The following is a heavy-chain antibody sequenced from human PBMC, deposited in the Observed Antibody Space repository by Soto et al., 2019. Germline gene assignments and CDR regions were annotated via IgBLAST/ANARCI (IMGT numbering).Heavy chain of an antibody. J-gene: IGHJ4*02. D-gene: IGHD3-22*01. V-gene: IGHV3-48*02. CDR2: ISSSSTTI. Sequence: EVQLVESGGGLVQPGGSLRLSCAASGFTFSSYGMNWVRQAPGKGLEWVSYISSSSTTIYYAYSVKGRFTIFRDNAKNSLYLQLNSLRDEDTAVYYCARSPYYYDSSNYYGYWGQGTLVTVSS. CDR1: GFTFSSYG. CDR3: ARSPYYYDSSNYYGY.